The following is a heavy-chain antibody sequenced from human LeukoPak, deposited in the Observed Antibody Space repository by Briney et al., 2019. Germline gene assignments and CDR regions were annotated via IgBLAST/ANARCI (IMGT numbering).Heavy chain of an antibody. CDR2: ISSSSSYI. CDR3: ASQRFDP. Sequence: GGSLRLSCAASGFTFSSYSMNWVRQAPGKGLEWVSPISSSSSYIYYADSVKGRFTISRDNAKNSLYLQMNSLRAEDTAVYYCASQRFDPWGQGTLVTVSS. CDR1: GFTFSSYS. J-gene: IGHJ5*02. V-gene: IGHV3-21*01.